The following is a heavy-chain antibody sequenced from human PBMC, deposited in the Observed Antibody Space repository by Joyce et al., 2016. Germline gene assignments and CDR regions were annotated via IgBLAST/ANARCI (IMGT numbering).Heavy chain of an antibody. V-gene: IGHV5-51*01. CDR2: IYPTDSDT. CDR1: GYSFTMYG. CDR3: ARRGQAWYADY. D-gene: IGHD6-13*01. Sequence: EVQLVQSGAEVKKPGESLRISCKASGYSFTMYGIGWVRQMPGKGLEWMGIIYPTDSDTRYRPSFQGQVTISVDKAINTAYLQWSSLKASDSAIYYCARRGQAWYADYWGQGTLVTVSS. J-gene: IGHJ4*02.